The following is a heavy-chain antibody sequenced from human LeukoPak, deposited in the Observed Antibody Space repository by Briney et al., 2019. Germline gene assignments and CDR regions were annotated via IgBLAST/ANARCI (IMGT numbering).Heavy chain of an antibody. D-gene: IGHD3-22*01. CDR1: GFTFSSYA. CDR2: ISYDGSNK. J-gene: IGHJ4*02. CDR3: ARDHFYYSSEHFGY. V-gene: IGHV3-30-3*01. Sequence: GGSLRLSCAASGFTFSSYAMHWVRQAPGKGLEWVAVISYDGSNKYYADSVKGRFTISRDNSKNTLYLQMNSLRAEDTAVYYCARDHFYYSSEHFGYWGQGTLVTVSS.